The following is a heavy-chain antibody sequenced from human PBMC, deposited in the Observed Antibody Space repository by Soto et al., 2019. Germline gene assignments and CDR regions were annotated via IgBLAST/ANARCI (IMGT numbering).Heavy chain of an antibody. CDR2: IYYSGST. CDR3: ARAPYGSGTKPYYFDY. Sequence: SETLSLTCTVSGGSISGYYWSWIRQPPGKGLEWIGIIYYSGSTNYNPSLKSRVTISMDTSRNQFSLILSSVTAADTAVYYCARAPYGSGTKPYYFDYWGQGTLVTVSS. V-gene: IGHV4-59*01. J-gene: IGHJ4*02. D-gene: IGHD3-10*01. CDR1: GGSISGYY.